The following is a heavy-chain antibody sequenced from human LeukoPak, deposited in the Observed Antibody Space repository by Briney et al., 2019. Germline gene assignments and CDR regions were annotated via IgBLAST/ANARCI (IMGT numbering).Heavy chain of an antibody. D-gene: IGHD3-10*01. CDR3: ARAPPRWFGALSTTWYIDS. V-gene: IGHV4-34*01. CDR2: ITHSGRS. CDR1: GGTFSDYY. J-gene: IGHJ4*01. Sequence: PSETLSLTCAVYGGTFSDYYWTWVRQPPGKGLEWIGEITHSGRSTYNPSLKSRVTMSVDTSKNQFSLKLTTVTAADTAVYYCARAPPRWFGALSTTWYIDSWGHGTLVTVSS.